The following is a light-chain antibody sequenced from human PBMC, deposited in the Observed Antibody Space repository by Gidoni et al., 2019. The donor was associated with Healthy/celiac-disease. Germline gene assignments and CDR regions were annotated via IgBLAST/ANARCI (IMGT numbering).Light chain of an antibody. J-gene: IGLJ3*02. CDR3: QSYDSSLSGSWV. CDR2: GNR. Sequence: QSVLTQPPSVSGAPGQRVTISCTGSSSNIGAGYDLHWYQQLPGPAPKLLIYGNRNRPAGVPDRFSGSKSGTSSSLAITGLQAEDEADYYCQSYDSSLSGSWVFGGGTKLSVL. CDR1: SSNIGAGYD. V-gene: IGLV1-40*01.